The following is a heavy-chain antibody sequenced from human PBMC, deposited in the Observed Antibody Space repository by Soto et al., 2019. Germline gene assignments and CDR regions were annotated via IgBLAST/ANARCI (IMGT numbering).Heavy chain of an antibody. J-gene: IGHJ4*02. V-gene: IGHV3-23*01. Sequence: GGSLRLSCAVSGFSLSNYAMSWVRQAPGKGLEWVSAISGRGSNTYYIDSGKGRFTISRDKSKTTLFLQMNNLRAEYTAVYYCAKGGITLVRGSFDYWGKGALVTVSS. CDR1: GFSLSNYA. CDR2: ISGRGSNT. CDR3: AKGGITLVRGSFDY. D-gene: IGHD3-10*01.